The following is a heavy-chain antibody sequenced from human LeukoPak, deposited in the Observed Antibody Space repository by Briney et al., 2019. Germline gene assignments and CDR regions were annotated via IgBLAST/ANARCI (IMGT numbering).Heavy chain of an antibody. CDR2: TYYRSKWYN. V-gene: IGHV6-1*01. Sequence: PSQTLSLTCAISGDSVSSNTPAWNWIRQSPSRGLEWLGRTYYRSKWYNDYAVSVRSRITINPDTAKNQFSLQLNSVTPEDTAVYYCARQQRGAFDYWGQGTLVIVSS. D-gene: IGHD6-13*01. CDR1: GDSVSSNTPA. CDR3: ARQQRGAFDY. J-gene: IGHJ4*02.